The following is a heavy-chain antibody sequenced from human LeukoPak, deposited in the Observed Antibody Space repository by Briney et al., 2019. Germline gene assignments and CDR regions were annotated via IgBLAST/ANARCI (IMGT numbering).Heavy chain of an antibody. J-gene: IGHJ5*02. CDR2: ISWNSGSI. Sequence: HPGRSLRLSCAASGFTFDDYAMHWVRQAPGKGLEWVSGISWNSGSIGYADSVKGRFTISRDNAKNSLYLQVNSLRAEDTALYYCAKDRLRDYCSSTSCSTNWFDPWGQGTLVTVSS. CDR1: GFTFDDYA. D-gene: IGHD2-2*01. V-gene: IGHV3-9*01. CDR3: AKDRLRDYCSSTSCSTNWFDP.